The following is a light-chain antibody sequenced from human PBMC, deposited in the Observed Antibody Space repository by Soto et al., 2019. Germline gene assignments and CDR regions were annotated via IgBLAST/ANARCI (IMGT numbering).Light chain of an antibody. CDR3: QQRSNRPPHT. V-gene: IGKV3-11*01. CDR1: QSVSSY. Sequence: EIVLTQSPATLSLSPGERATLSCRASQSVSSYLAWYQQKPGQAPRVLIYDASNRATGIPARFSGSGSGTDFTLTISSLEPEDFAVYYCQQRSNRPPHTFGQGTKLEIK. CDR2: DAS. J-gene: IGKJ2*01.